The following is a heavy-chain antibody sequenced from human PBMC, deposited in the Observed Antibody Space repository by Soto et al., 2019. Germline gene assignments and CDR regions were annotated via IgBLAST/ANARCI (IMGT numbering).Heavy chain of an antibody. J-gene: IGHJ4*02. Sequence: GASVKLSCKASGYTFTSYAINWVRQAPGQGLEWMGGIIPIFGTENYEKKFQGGVTITADESRSTAYMELRSLRSEDTAVYYCGRESRYCSGGSCYFLPGIDYWGQGTLVTVSS. CDR2: IIPIFGTE. V-gene: IGHV1-69*13. D-gene: IGHD2-15*01. CDR1: GYTFTSYA. CDR3: GRESRYCSGGSCYFLPGIDY.